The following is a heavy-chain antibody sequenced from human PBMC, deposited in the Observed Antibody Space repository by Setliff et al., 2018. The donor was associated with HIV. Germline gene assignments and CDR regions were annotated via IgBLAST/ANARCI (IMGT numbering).Heavy chain of an antibody. Sequence: SETLSLTCSVSGASLPSYYWSWIRQPAGKGLQWIGRIYYVGWSKYNPSLEDRVTMSVDTSNNQFSLKLSSVTAADTAVYYCARLEVRSFYGYRNSPDYWGQGTLVTVSS. D-gene: IGHD5-18*01. CDR3: ARLEVRSFYGYRNSPDY. CDR2: IYYVGWS. CDR1: GASLPSYY. J-gene: IGHJ4*02. V-gene: IGHV4-4*07.